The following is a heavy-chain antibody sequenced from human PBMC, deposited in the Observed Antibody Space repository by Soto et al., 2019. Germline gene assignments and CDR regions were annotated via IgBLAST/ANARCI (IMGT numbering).Heavy chain of an antibody. J-gene: IGHJ6*02. CDR2: IWYDGSNK. CDR3: ARDLVRYYDMGRMDV. D-gene: IGHD3-22*01. CDR1: GFTFSSYG. Sequence: QVQLVESGGGVVQPGRSLRLSCAASGFTFSSYGMHWVRQAPGKGLDWVAVIWYDGSNKYYADSVKGRFTISRDNSKNTLYLQMTSLRAEYTAVYYCARDLVRYYDMGRMDVWGQGTTVTVSS. V-gene: IGHV3-33*01.